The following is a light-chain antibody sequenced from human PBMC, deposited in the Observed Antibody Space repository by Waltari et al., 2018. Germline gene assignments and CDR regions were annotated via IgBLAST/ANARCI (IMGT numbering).Light chain of an antibody. J-gene: IGKJ1*01. V-gene: IGKV3-20*01. Sequence: EIVLTKSPGTLALSPGERATLSCRASQSVGSALDWYQQEPGQAPRLLSYDASSRATGIPDRFSGSGSGTDFSLTISRVEPEDFAVYYCQMYVRLPVTFGQGTKVEVK. CDR2: DAS. CDR3: QMYVRLPVT. CDR1: QSVGSA.